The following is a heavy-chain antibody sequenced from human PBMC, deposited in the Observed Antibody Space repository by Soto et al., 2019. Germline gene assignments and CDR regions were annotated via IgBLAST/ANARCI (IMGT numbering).Heavy chain of an antibody. CDR2: INPSGGST. CDR3: ARDVVAAAGTFDY. V-gene: IGHV1-46*01. CDR1: GYTFTSYY. Sequence: SVKVSCKASGYTFTSYYMHWVRQAPGQGLEWMGIINPSGGSTSYAQKFQGRVTMTRDTSTSTVYMELSSLRPEDTAVYYCARDVVAAAGTFDYWGQGTLVTVSS. J-gene: IGHJ4*02. D-gene: IGHD6-13*01.